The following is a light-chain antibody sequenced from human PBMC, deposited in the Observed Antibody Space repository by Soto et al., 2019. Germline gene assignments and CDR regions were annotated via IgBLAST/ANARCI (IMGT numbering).Light chain of an antibody. CDR1: QSVLTN. J-gene: IGKJ4*01. Sequence: EIVVTQSPAILSVSPGDRVTLSCRASQSVLTNLAWYQQKLGQAPRLLIYGASTRATGVPSRFSGSGSGTEFILTISSLQSEDFAVYYCQHYNNWLATFGGGTKV. V-gene: IGKV3-15*01. CDR3: QHYNNWLAT. CDR2: GAS.